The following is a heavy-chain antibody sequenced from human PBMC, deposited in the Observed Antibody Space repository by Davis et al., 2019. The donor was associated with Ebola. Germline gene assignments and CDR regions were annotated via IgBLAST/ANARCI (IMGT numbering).Heavy chain of an antibody. CDR1: GFTFSSYA. V-gene: IGHV4-34*01. D-gene: IGHD3-22*01. Sequence: GSLRLSCAASGFTFSSYAMSWIRQPPGKGLEWIGEINHSGSTNYNPSLKSRVTISVDTSKNQFSLKLSSVTAADTAVYYCARGQYHYDRTGYHPDDYFDYWGQETLVTVSS. CDR2: INHSGST. J-gene: IGHJ4*02. CDR3: ARGQYHYDRTGYHPDDYFDY.